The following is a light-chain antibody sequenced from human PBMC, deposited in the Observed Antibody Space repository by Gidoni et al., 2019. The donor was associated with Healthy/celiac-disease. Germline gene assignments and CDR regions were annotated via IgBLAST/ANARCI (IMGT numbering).Light chain of an antibody. CDR1: SSDVGGYNY. CDR3: SSYTSSSTSYV. J-gene: IGLJ1*01. Sequence: QSALPPPASVSGSPGQSITISCTGTSSDVGGYNYVSWYHQHPGKAPTLMIYDVSNRPSGVSNRFSGSKSGNTASLTISGLQAEDEADYYCSSYTSSSTSYVFGTGTKVTVL. V-gene: IGLV2-14*03. CDR2: DVS.